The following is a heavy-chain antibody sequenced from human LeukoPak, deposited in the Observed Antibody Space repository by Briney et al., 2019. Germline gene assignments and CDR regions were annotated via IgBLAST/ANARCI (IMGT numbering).Heavy chain of an antibody. CDR3: ARCSHFDWLSYFDY. J-gene: IGHJ4*02. Sequence: GALRLSCAASGFTFSSYAMHWVRQAPGKGLEWVAVISYDGSNKYYADSVKGRFTISRDNSKNTLYLQMNSLRAEDTAVYYCARCSHFDWLSYFDYWGQGTLVTVSS. D-gene: IGHD3-9*01. CDR2: ISYDGSNK. CDR1: GFTFSSYA. V-gene: IGHV3-30*04.